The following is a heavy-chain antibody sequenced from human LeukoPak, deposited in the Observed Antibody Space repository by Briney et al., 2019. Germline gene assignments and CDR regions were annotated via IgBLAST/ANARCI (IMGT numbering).Heavy chain of an antibody. CDR2: INWNGGST. D-gene: IGHD2-2*02. Sequence: PGGSLRLSCAASGFTFDDYGMSWVRQAPGKWLEWVSAINWNGGSTGHADSVRGRFTISRDNAKNSLYLQMDSLRAEDTALYYCARCSRSSTSCYSAFDIWGQGTMVTVSS. V-gene: IGHV3-20*04. CDR3: ARCSRSSTSCYSAFDI. CDR1: GFTFDDYG. J-gene: IGHJ3*02.